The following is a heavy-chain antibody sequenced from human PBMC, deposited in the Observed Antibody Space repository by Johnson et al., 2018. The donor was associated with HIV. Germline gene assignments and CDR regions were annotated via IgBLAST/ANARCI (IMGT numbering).Heavy chain of an antibody. CDR2: IKQDGSEK. CDR3: ARARPNSYYYDSSGYPDAFDI. Sequence: VQLVESGGGLVQPGRSLRLSCAASGFTFSSYWMNWVRQAPGKGLEWVANIKQDGSEKYYVDSVKGRFTISRDNAKNSLYLQMNSLRAEDTAVYYCARARPNSYYYDSSGYPDAFDIWGQGTMVTVSS. V-gene: IGHV3-7*01. D-gene: IGHD3-22*01. CDR1: GFTFSSYW. J-gene: IGHJ3*02.